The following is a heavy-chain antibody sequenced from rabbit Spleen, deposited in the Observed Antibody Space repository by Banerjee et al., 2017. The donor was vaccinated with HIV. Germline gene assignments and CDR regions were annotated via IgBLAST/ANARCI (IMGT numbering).Heavy chain of an antibody. D-gene: IGHD8-1*01. CDR3: ARDVGSNYVWSAFNL. V-gene: IGHV1S45*01. Sequence: QEQPVESGGGLVQPEGSLTLTCTASGFSFSSSYYMCWVRQAPGKGLEWIACIYTGSGSTYYASWAKGRFTISETSSTTVTLQMTSLTAADTATYFCARDVGSNYVWSAFNLWGPGTLVTVS. CDR1: GFSFSSSYY. CDR2: IYTGSGST. J-gene: IGHJ4*01.